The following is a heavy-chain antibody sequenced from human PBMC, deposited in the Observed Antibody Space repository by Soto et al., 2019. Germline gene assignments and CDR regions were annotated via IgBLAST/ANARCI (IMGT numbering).Heavy chain of an antibody. Sequence: SETLSLTCTVSGGSISSGDYYWSWIRQPPGKGLEWIGYIYYSGSTYYNPSLKSRVTISVDTSKNQFSLKLSSVTAADTAVYYCARDDIRYYYGSGSYYNWFDPWGQGTLVTASS. D-gene: IGHD3-10*01. J-gene: IGHJ5*02. V-gene: IGHV4-30-4*01. CDR1: GGSISSGDYY. CDR2: IYYSGST. CDR3: ARDDIRYYYGSGSYYNWFDP.